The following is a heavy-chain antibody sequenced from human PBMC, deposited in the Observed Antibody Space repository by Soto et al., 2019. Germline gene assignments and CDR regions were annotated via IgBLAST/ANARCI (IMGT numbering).Heavy chain of an antibody. D-gene: IGHD6-25*01. J-gene: IGHJ4*02. CDR1: GFSLSTSGVG. CDR2: IYWDDDK. CDR3: ARFLAAEIFDC. Sequence: QITLKESGPTLVKPTQTLTLTCTFSGFSLSTSGVGVGWIRQPPGKALEWLALIYWDDDKRYSPSLKTRLTITKDTSKNQVVLTMTNMDPVDTATYYCARFLAAEIFDCWGQGTLVTVSS. V-gene: IGHV2-5*02.